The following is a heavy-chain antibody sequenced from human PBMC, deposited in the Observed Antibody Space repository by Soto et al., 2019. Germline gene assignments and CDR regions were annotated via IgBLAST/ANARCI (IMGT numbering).Heavy chain of an antibody. Sequence: GGSLRLSCAASGFTFSRYAMHWVRQAPGKGLEWVAVISNDGSNKKYGDSVKGRFTISRDNSMNTLYLQMNSLRAEDTAVYYCAKDPSGTSIYYSDFWGQGSVVTVSS. V-gene: IGHV3-30*18. CDR1: GFTFSRYA. CDR3: AKDPSGTSIYYSDF. D-gene: IGHD3-10*01. CDR2: ISNDGSNK. J-gene: IGHJ4*02.